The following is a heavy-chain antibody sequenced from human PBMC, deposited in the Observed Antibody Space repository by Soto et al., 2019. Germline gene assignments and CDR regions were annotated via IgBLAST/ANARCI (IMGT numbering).Heavy chain of an antibody. Sequence: SETLSLTCAVFGYSISSGYYWGWIRQPPGKGLEWIGSIYHSGTTYYNPSLESRVTISVDTSKNQFSLKLSSVTAADTAIYYCAVGYCSSTSCSREYFQHWGQGTVVT. V-gene: IGHV4-38-2*01. CDR3: AVGYCSSTSCSREYFQH. CDR1: GYSISSGYY. D-gene: IGHD2-2*01. CDR2: IYHSGTT. J-gene: IGHJ1*01.